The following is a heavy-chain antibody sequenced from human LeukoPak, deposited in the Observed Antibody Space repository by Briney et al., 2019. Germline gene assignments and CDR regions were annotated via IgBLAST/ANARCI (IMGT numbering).Heavy chain of an antibody. J-gene: IGHJ4*02. V-gene: IGHV4-4*07. CDR2: IYSSGSS. D-gene: IGHD1-7*01. CDR3: ARDVIGNYRSDYFDY. Sequence: SETLSLTCTVSGGSIGSYYWSWVRQPAGRGLEWMGRIYSSGSSNYNPSLQSRVTMSVDTSKNQFSLRLSSVTAADTAVYYCARDVIGNYRSDYFDYWGQGTPVTVSS. CDR1: GGSIGSYY.